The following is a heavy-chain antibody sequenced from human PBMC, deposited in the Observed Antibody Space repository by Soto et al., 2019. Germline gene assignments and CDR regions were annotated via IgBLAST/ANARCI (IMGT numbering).Heavy chain of an antibody. CDR1: GFTFSSYW. CDR3: ASRRGSSGWKTNFDY. V-gene: IGHV3-74*01. Sequence: EVQLVESGGGLVQPGGSLRLSCAASGFTFSSYWMHWVRQAPGKGLVWVSRINSDGSSTSYADSVKGRFTISRDNAKNTLYLQMISLRAEDTAVYYCASRRGSSGWKTNFDYWGQGTMVTVSS. CDR2: INSDGSST. J-gene: IGHJ4*02. D-gene: IGHD6-19*01.